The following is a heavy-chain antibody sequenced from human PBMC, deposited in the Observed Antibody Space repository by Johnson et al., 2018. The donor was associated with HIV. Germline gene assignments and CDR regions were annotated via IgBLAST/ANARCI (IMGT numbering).Heavy chain of an antibody. CDR1: GFTFSSYG. D-gene: IGHD3-16*02. V-gene: IGHV3-20*04. CDR2: INWNGGST. CDR3: ARGIMITFGGVIAHEAFDI. Sequence: VQLVESGGGVVQPGRSLRLSCAASGFTFSSYGMHWVRQAPGKGLEWVSGINWNGGSTGYADSVKGRFTISRDNAKNSLYLQMNSLRAEDTALYYCARGIMITFGGVIAHEAFDIWGQGTMVIVSS. J-gene: IGHJ3*02.